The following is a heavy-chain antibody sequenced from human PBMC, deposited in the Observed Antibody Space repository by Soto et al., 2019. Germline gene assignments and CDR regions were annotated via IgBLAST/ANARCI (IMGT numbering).Heavy chain of an antibody. Sequence: GGSLRLSCAASGFTVSSNYMSWVRQAPGKGLEWVSVIYSGGSTYYADSVKGRFTISRDNSKNTLYLQMNSLRAEDTAVYYCARGAYDSSGWYYFDYWGQGTLVTVSS. J-gene: IGHJ4*02. CDR2: IYSGGST. V-gene: IGHV3-53*01. CDR1: GFTVSSNY. D-gene: IGHD3-22*01. CDR3: ARGAYDSSGWYYFDY.